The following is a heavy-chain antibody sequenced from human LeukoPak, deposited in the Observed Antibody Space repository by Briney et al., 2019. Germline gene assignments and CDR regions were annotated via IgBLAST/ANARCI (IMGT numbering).Heavy chain of an antibody. CDR1: GYTFTSYD. V-gene: IGHV1-8*01. CDR3: ARSSSGWQTHWFDP. Sequence: ASVKVSCKASGYTFTSYDINWVRQATGQGLEWMGWMNPNSGNTGYAQKFQGRVTMTRNTSISTAYMELSSLRSEDTAVYYCARSSSGWQTHWFDPWGQGALVTVSS. CDR2: MNPNSGNT. D-gene: IGHD6-19*01. J-gene: IGHJ5*02.